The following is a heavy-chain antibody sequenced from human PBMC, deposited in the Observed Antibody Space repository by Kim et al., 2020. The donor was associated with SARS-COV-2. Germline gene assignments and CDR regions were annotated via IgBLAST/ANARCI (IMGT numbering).Heavy chain of an antibody. D-gene: IGHD6-19*01. CDR2: LRSKAYGGTT. J-gene: IGHJ3*02. Sequence: GGSLRLSCTASGFTFGDYAMSWFRQAPGKGLEWVGFLRSKAYGGTTEYAASVKGRFTISRDDSKSIAYLQMNSLKTEDTAVYYCTRPLAVAGYDAFDIWGQGTMVTVSS. V-gene: IGHV3-49*03. CDR3: TRPLAVAGYDAFDI. CDR1: GFTFGDYA.